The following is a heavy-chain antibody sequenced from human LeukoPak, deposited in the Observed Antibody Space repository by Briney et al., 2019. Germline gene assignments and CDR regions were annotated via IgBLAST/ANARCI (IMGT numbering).Heavy chain of an antibody. CDR1: GFTFSSYA. V-gene: IGHV3-30-3*01. CDR3: ARDTLTVTTYYSDY. D-gene: IGHD4-11*01. J-gene: IGHJ4*02. Sequence: GGSLRLSCAASGFTFSSYAMHWVRQAPGKGLEWVAVISYDGSNKYYADSVKGRFTISRDNSKNTLYLQMNSLRAEDTAVYYCARDTLTVTTYYSDYWGQGTLVTVSS. CDR2: ISYDGSNK.